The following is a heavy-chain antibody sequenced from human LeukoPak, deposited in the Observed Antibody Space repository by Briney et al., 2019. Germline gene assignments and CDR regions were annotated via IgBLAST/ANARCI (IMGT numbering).Heavy chain of an antibody. CDR1: GFTFSTYG. V-gene: IGHV3-30*03. D-gene: IGHD3-10*01. Sequence: PGGSLRLSCAASGFTFSTYGMHWVRQTPDKGLEWVAVISFDGRNKYYADSVKGRFTISRDTSNNTLYLQMNSLRAEDAAVYYCAVTIRGAFDIWGQGTMVTVSS. CDR2: ISFDGRNK. J-gene: IGHJ3*02. CDR3: AVTIRGAFDI.